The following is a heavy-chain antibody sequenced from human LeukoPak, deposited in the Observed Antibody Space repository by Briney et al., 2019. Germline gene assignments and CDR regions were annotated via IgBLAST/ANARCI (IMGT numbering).Heavy chain of an antibody. J-gene: IGHJ4*02. CDR1: GFTFSNYE. Sequence: HPGGSLRLSCAASGFTFSNYEMNWVRQAPGKGLEWVSYISSSGSTIYYADSVKGRFTVSRDNAKNSLYLQMNSLRAEDTAVYYCARKAKGRGGYSYDYYFDYWGQGTLVTVSS. D-gene: IGHD5-18*01. CDR3: ARKAKGRGGYSYDYYFDY. V-gene: IGHV3-48*03. CDR2: ISSSGSTI.